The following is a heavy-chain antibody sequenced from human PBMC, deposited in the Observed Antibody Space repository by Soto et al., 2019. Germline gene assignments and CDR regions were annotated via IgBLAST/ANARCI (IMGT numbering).Heavy chain of an antibody. CDR3: AKAVVAAPNWYFDL. CDR1: GFTFDDYA. CDR2: ISWNSGSI. J-gene: IGHJ2*01. Sequence: EVQLVESGGGLVQPGRSLRLSGAASGFTFDDYAMHWVRQAPGKGLEWVSGISWNSGSIGYADSVKGRFTISRDNAKNSLYLQMNSLRAEDTALYYCAKAVVAAPNWYFDLWGRGTLVTVSS. D-gene: IGHD2-15*01. V-gene: IGHV3-9*01.